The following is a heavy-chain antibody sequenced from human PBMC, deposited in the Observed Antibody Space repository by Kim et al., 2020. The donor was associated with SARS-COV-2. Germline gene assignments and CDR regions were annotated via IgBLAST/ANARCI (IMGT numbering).Heavy chain of an antibody. CDR2: INHSGST. J-gene: IGHJ4*02. D-gene: IGHD6-13*01. CDR3: ASLPGIAAAGTVGY. CDR1: GGSFSGYY. Sequence: SETLSLTCAVYGGSFSGYYWSWIRQPPGKGLEWIGEINHSGSTNYNPSLKSRVTISVDTSKNQFSLKLSSVTAADTAVYYCASLPGIAAAGTVGYWGQGTLVTVSS. V-gene: IGHV4-34*01.